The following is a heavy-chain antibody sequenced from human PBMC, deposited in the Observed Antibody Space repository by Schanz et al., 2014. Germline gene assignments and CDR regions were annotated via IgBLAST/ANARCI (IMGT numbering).Heavy chain of an antibody. J-gene: IGHJ6*02. CDR2: IHYDGTYK. V-gene: IGHV3-30*02. D-gene: IGHD1-26*01. CDR1: GFTFSNYG. CDR3: VKDLQRELLRDDHYYGMDV. Sequence: QVQLVESGGGVVQPGGSLRLSCAASGFTFSNYGIHWVRQAPGKGLEWVAFIHYDGTYKYYADSVKGRFTTSRDNSKNTMYLQMNMLRAEDTAVYYCVKDLQRELLRDDHYYGMDVWGQGTTVTVSS.